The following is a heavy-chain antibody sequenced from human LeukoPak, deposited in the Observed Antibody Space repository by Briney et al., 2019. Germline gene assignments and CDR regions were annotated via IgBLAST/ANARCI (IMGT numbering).Heavy chain of an antibody. CDR1: GFTFSSYG. CDR2: ISYDGSNK. CDR3: AKGAGDYDILTGPFDY. Sequence: GGSLRLSCAASGFTFSSYGMHWVRQAPGKGLEWVAVISYDGSNKYYADSVKGRFTISRDNSKNTLYLQMNSLRAEHTAVYYCAKGAGDYDILTGPFDYWGQGTLVTVSS. V-gene: IGHV3-30*18. D-gene: IGHD3-9*01. J-gene: IGHJ4*02.